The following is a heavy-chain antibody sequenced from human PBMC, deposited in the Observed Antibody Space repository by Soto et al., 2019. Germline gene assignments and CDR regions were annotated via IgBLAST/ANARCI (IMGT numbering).Heavy chain of an antibody. CDR1: GGTFSSYT. CDR2: IIPILGIA. CDR3: ARLSASGDFWSGYHYYYGMEV. D-gene: IGHD3-3*01. J-gene: IGHJ6*02. V-gene: IGHV1-69*02. Sequence: ASVKVSCKASGGTFSSYTISWVRQAPGQGLEWMGRIIPILGIANYAQKFQGRVTITADKSTSTAYMELRSLRSDDTAVYYCARLSASGDFWSGYHYYYGMEVWGQGTTVTVSS.